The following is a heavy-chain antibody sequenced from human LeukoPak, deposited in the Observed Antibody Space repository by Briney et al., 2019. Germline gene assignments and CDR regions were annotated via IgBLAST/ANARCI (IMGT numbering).Heavy chain of an antibody. J-gene: IGHJ3*02. CDR2: ISYDGSNK. CDR1: GFTFSSYA. V-gene: IGHV3-30*04. Sequence: GGSLRLSCAASGFTFSSYAMHWVRQAPGKGLEWVAVISYDGSNKYYADSVKGRFTISRDNSKNTLYLQMNSLRAEDTAVYYCAKDSQQLAHDAFDIWGQGTMVTVSS. CDR3: AKDSQQLAHDAFDI. D-gene: IGHD6-13*01.